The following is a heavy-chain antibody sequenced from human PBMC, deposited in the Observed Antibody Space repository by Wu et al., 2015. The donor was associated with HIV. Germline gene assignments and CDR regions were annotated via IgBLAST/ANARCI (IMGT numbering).Heavy chain of an antibody. CDR1: GYTFTTYD. CDR2: MNPNSGNT. Sequence: QVQLLQSGAEVKKPGASVKVSCKASGYTFTTYDINWVRQASGHGLEWMGWMNPNSGNTGYAQKFQGRITMTRNTSITTAYMELSSLRSEDTAVYYCARGVWQELRSWGQGTLVTVSS. CDR3: ARGVWQELRS. V-gene: IGHV1-8*01. D-gene: IGHD1-26*01. J-gene: IGHJ4*02.